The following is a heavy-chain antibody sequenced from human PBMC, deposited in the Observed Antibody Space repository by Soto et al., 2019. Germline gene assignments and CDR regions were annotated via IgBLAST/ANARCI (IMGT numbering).Heavy chain of an antibody. D-gene: IGHD3-3*01. V-gene: IGHV3-30-3*01. J-gene: IGHJ1*01. CDR2: ISYDGSNK. Sequence: GGSLRLSCAASGFTFSSYAMHWVRQAPGKGLEWVAVISYDGSNKYYADSVKGRFTISRDNSKNTLYLQMNSLRAEDTAVYYCARVPTIFGVVPNHAEYFQHWGQGTLVTVSS. CDR3: ARVPTIFGVVPNHAEYFQH. CDR1: GFTFSSYA.